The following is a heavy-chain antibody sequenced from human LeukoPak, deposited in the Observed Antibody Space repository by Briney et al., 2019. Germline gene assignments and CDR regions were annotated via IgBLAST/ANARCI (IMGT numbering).Heavy chain of an antibody. Sequence: GGSLRLSCAASGFIFSDYSMNWVRQAPGKGPEWISYIGISSGRTMYADSVKGRFTISRDTAKKSLYLQMNSLRVEDTVVYYCARDYRYAFDNWGQGTLVTVSS. D-gene: IGHD5-12*01. J-gene: IGHJ4*02. CDR3: ARDYRYAFDN. V-gene: IGHV3-48*04. CDR1: GFIFSDYS. CDR2: IGISSGRT.